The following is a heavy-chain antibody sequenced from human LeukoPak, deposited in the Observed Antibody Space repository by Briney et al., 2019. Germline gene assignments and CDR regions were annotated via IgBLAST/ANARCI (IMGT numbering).Heavy chain of an antibody. Sequence: PGGSLRLSCAASKFTFSSYEMNWVRQAPGKGLVWISRINTDGRTTNYADSVKGRFTISRDNARNTFYLQMNSLRAEDTAVYYCARDVNWNQVDYWGQGSLVTVSS. CDR2: INTDGRTT. J-gene: IGHJ4*02. D-gene: IGHD1-20*01. V-gene: IGHV3-74*01. CDR1: KFTFSSYE. CDR3: ARDVNWNQVDY.